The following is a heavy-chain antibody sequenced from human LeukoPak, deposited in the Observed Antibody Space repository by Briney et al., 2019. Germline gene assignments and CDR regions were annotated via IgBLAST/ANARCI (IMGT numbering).Heavy chain of an antibody. D-gene: IGHD3-22*01. CDR3: ARDSPHALTHYYGGSGYLTAEYFQH. Sequence: GASVKVSCKASGGTFSSYAISWVRQAPGQGLEWMGRIIPILGIANYAQKFQGRVTITADKSTSTAYMELSSLRSEDTAVYYCARDSPHALTHYYGGSGYLTAEYFQHWGQGTLVTVSS. V-gene: IGHV1-69*04. CDR1: GGTFSSYA. CDR2: IIPILGIA. J-gene: IGHJ1*01.